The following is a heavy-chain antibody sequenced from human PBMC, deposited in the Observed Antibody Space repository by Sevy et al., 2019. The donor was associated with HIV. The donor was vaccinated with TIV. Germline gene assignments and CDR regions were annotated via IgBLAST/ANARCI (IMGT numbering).Heavy chain of an antibody. CDR3: ARDGLYGGNFEYFQH. CDR1: GFTFSNYA. V-gene: IGHV3-23*01. Sequence: GGSLRLSCAASGFTFSNYALTWVRQAPGKGLDWVSSITGSSTTIYYADSVKGRCTVSRDNSNNTLYLHINSLRAEDTAVYYCARDGLYGGNFEYFQHWGQGTLVTVSS. J-gene: IGHJ1*01. D-gene: IGHD4-17*01. CDR2: ITGSSTTI.